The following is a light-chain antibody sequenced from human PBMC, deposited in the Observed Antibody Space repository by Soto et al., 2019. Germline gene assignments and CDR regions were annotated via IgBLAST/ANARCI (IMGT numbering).Light chain of an antibody. CDR1: QSITSN. CDR3: QQYNDSFPYT. Sequence: DIQMTQSPSSLSASVGDRFTITCRSSQSITSNLNWYQQKPGTAPKLLIYGASTLESGVPSRFSGIRSGTEFTLTVSSLQPDDFATYYCQQYNDSFPYTFGQGTKVDI. CDR2: GAS. J-gene: IGKJ2*01. V-gene: IGKV1-5*03.